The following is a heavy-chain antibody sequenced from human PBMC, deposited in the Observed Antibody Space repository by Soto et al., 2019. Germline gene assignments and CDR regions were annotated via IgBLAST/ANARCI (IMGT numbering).Heavy chain of an antibody. CDR1: RVAFSKFI. Sequence: QAQLEQSGGEVKKPGSSVKVSCKASRVAFSKFIVTWVRQAPGLGLEWVGGIIPIFGTANYAQKFQGRVTITADESPSTSSMEVNNLRSEDTAVYYCAKVRYSSPMGYYYGMDVWGQGTTVTVSS. D-gene: IGHD6-19*01. CDR3: AKVRYSSPMGYYYGMDV. CDR2: IIPIFGTA. V-gene: IGHV1-69*01. J-gene: IGHJ6*02.